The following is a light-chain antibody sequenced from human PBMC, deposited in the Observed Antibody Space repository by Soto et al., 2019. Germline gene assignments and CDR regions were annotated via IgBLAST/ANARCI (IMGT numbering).Light chain of an antibody. CDR3: QQSYNIPPT. CDR2: AAS. CDR1: ETISTF. Sequence: DIQMTQSPVSLSASVGDRVTITCRASETISTFLNWYQQKPGKAPKVLIFAASSLQSGVPSRFSGSGSGTDFALTISGLQPEDCATYYCQQSYNIPPTFGQGTKVDIK. V-gene: IGKV1-39*01. J-gene: IGKJ1*01.